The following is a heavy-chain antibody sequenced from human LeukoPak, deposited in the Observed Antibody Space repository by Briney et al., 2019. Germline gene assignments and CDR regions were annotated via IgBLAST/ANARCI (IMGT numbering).Heavy chain of an antibody. CDR2: IWYDGSNK. CDR1: GFTFSSYG. J-gene: IGHJ4*02. D-gene: IGHD6-19*01. Sequence: GRSLRLSCAASGFTFSSYGMHWVRQAPGKGLEWVAVIWYDGSNKYYADSVKGRFTISRDNSKNSLYLQMNSLRAEDTAVYYCARNLGLSGWVPEYGFDYWGQGTLVTVSS. V-gene: IGHV3-33*01. CDR3: ARNLGLSGWVPEYGFDY.